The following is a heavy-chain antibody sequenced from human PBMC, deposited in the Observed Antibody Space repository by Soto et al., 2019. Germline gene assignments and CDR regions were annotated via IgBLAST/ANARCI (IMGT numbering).Heavy chain of an antibody. CDR1: GFTFSSYW. CDR2: IKQDGSEK. J-gene: IGHJ3*02. Sequence: HPGGSLRLSCAASGFTFSSYWMSRVRQAPGKGLEWVANIKQDGSEKYYVDSVKGRFTISRDNAKNSLYLQMNSLRAEDTAVYYCARSPYDQLATYDAFDIWGQGTMVTVSS. D-gene: IGHD2-2*01. V-gene: IGHV3-7*01. CDR3: ARSPYDQLATYDAFDI.